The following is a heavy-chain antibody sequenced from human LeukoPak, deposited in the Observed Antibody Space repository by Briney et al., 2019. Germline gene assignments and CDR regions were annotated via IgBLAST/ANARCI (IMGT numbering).Heavy chain of an antibody. Sequence: GGSLRLSCAASGFTFSSYSLNWVRQAPGQGLERVSSISSSSSYIYYADSVKGRFTISRDNAKNSLYLQMNSLRAEDTAVYYCAREFYSSSSDYYYGMDVWGQGTTVTVSS. CDR3: AREFYSSSSDYYYGMDV. CDR1: GFTFSSYS. D-gene: IGHD6-6*01. CDR2: ISSSSSYI. V-gene: IGHV3-21*01. J-gene: IGHJ6*02.